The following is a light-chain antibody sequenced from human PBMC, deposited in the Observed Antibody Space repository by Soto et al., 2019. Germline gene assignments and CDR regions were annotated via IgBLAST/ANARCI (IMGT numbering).Light chain of an antibody. J-gene: IGLJ3*02. V-gene: IGLV1-44*01. CDR3: AAWDDSLKGGV. CDR2: ANN. Sequence: QSVLTQPPSASGTPGQRVTISCSGSSSNIGSETVNWYQQVPGTAPKLLIYANNQRPSGVPDRFSVSKSGTSASLAIGGLQSDDEADYYCAAWDDSLKGGVFGGGTKVTVL. CDR1: SSNIGSET.